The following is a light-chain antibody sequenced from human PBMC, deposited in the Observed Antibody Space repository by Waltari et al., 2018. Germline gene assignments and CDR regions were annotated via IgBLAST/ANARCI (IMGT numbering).Light chain of an antibody. CDR1: QTILLSSNKKNC. CDR2: WAS. V-gene: IGKV4-1*01. CDR3: QQYYSSPWT. J-gene: IGKJ1*01. Sequence: DLVLTQSPESLAVSLGERAAIRCKSSQTILLSSNKKNCLAWYQQKPGQPPKLLLYWASTRESGVPDRFSGSGSGTDFTLTISSLQAEDVAVYYCQQYYSSPWTFGQATKVEIK.